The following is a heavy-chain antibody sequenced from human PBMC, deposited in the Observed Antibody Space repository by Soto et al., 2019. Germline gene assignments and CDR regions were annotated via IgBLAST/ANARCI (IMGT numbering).Heavy chain of an antibody. CDR3: ASGRWLQVMVDP. V-gene: IGHV4-39*01. D-gene: IGHD5-12*01. CDR1: GGSISSSSYY. Sequence: QLQLQESGPGLVKPSETLSLTCTVSGGSISSSSYYWGWIRQPPGKGLEWIGSIYYSGSTYYNPSLKSRVTISVDTSKNQFSLKLSSVTAADTAVYYCASGRWLQVMVDPWGQGTLVTVSS. CDR2: IYYSGST. J-gene: IGHJ5*02.